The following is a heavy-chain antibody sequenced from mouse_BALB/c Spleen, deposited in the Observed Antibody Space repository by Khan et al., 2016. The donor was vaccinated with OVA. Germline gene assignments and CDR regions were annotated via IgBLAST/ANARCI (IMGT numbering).Heavy chain of an antibody. J-gene: IGHJ3*01. CDR3: ARETSSWDCSFPY. D-gene: IGHD4-1*01. Sequence: EVQLQESGPELVEPGASVKMSCKASGYTFTNYVMHWVKQKPGQGLEWIGYINPYYAGTRYNEKFKGKATLPSAISSTTAYMALSSLAFADSAVYYCARETSSWDCSFPYWGQGTLVTVSA. V-gene: IGHV1S136*01. CDR1: GYTFTNYV. CDR2: INPYYAGT.